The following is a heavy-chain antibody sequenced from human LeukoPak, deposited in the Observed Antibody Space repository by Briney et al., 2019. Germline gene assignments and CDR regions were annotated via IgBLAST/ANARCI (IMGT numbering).Heavy chain of an antibody. CDR2: FYYTGST. CDR3: ARRSGTYHAFDI. V-gene: IGHV4-39*01. CDR1: GGSTSSNGYY. Sequence: SETLSLTCTVSGGSTSSNGYYWGWIRQPPGKGLEWIGSFYYTGSTFYSPSLKSRVTISVDTSKNQFSLKLSSVTAADTAVYYCARRSGTYHAFDIWGQGTMVTVSS. J-gene: IGHJ3*02. D-gene: IGHD1-26*01.